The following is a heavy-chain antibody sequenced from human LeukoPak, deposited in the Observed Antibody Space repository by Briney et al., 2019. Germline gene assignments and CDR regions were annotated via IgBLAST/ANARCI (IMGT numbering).Heavy chain of an antibody. CDR3: ARGRQIKQWLRDVGWFDP. Sequence: SQTVSLTCTVSGGSVSSTAYYWSWIRQPPGKGLEWIGYIYGSGTTYYNPPLKSQVTISVDTSKNQFSLRLSSVTAADTAVYYCARGRQIKQWLRDVGWFDPWGQGTLVTVSS. V-gene: IGHV4-30-4*01. CDR1: GGSVSSTAYY. D-gene: IGHD3-22*01. CDR2: IYGSGTT. J-gene: IGHJ5*02.